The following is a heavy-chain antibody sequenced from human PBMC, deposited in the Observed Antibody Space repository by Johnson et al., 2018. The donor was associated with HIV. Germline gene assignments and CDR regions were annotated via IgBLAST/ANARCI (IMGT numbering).Heavy chain of an antibody. CDR1: GFTFDDYG. CDR3: TTYYGWVFDI. V-gene: IGHV3-15*01. D-gene: IGHD3-10*01. Sequence: VQLVESGGGVVRPGGSLRLSCTASGFTFDDYGMSWVRQAPGKGLEWVGRIKSKIDGGTTDYAAPVKGRFTISRDDSKNTLYMQMNSLKTEDTAVYYCTTYYGWVFDIWGQGTMVTVSS. J-gene: IGHJ3*02. CDR2: IKSKIDGGTT.